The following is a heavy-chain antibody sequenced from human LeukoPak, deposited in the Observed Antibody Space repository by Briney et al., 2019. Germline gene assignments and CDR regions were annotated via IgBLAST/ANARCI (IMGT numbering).Heavy chain of an antibody. D-gene: IGHD2-2*01. CDR1: GYTFTSYA. Sequence: GASVKVSCKASGYTFTSYAMNWVRQAPGQGLEWMGWINTNTGNPTYAQGFTGRFVISLDTSVSTAYLQISSLKAEDTAVYYCARGVVPAALEGYFDYWGQGTLVTVSS. J-gene: IGHJ4*02. CDR2: INTNTGNP. CDR3: ARGVVPAALEGYFDY. V-gene: IGHV7-4-1*02.